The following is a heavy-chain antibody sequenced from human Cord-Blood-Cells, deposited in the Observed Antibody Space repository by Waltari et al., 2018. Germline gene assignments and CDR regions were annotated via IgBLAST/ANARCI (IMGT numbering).Heavy chain of an antibody. J-gene: IGHJ6*02. CDR3: ARVAAAGYYYYYGMDV. V-gene: IGHV6-1*01. D-gene: IGHD6-13*01. CDR2: TYYRSKWYN. CDR1: GDSVPRNRAA. Sequence: QVQLQQSGPGLVKPSQPLSLTCAISGDSVPRNRAAWNWIRQSPSRGLEWPGRTYYRSKWYNDYAVSVKSRITINPDTSKNQFSLQLNSVTPEDTAVYYCARVAAAGYYYYYGMDVWGQGTTVTVSS.